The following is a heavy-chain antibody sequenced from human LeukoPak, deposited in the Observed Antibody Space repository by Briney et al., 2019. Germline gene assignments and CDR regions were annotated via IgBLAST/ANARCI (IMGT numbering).Heavy chain of an antibody. CDR1: GITVSSYY. V-gene: IGHV3-53*01. CDR2: IYGGGGT. J-gene: IGHJ3*02. Sequence: HPGGSLRLSCAASGITVSSYYMSWVRQAPGKGLEWASVIYGGGGTYYADSAKGRFAISRDNSKNTLYLQISSLRAEDTAIYYCTRHQYDAFEIWGQGTMVTVSS. CDR3: TRHQYDAFEI. D-gene: IGHD4-11*01.